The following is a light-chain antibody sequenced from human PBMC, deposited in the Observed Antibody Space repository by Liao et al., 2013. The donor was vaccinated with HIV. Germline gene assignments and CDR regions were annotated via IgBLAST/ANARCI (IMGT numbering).Light chain of an antibody. V-gene: IGLV3-1*01. CDR3: QTWDSSTAHVV. CDR1: AVPNQY. J-gene: IGLJ2*01. Sequence: SYELTQPPSVSVFPGQTARITCSGDAVPNQYAFWYKQKPGQAPVLVIYNDSERPSGTPERFSGSNSGNTATLTISGTQAMDEADYYCQTWDSSTAHVVFGGGTKLTVL. CDR2: NDS.